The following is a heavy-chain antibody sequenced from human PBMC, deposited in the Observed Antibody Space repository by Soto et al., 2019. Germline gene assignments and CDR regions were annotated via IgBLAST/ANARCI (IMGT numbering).Heavy chain of an antibody. D-gene: IGHD2-2*01. Sequence: SSETLSLTCTVSGGSISSYYWSWIRQPPGKGLEWIGEINHSGSTNYNPSLKSRVTISVDTSKNQFSLKLSSVTAADTAVYYCARKDIVVVPAAIWFDPWGQGTLVTVSS. CDR2: INHSGST. CDR3: ARKDIVVVPAAIWFDP. CDR1: GGSISSYY. J-gene: IGHJ5*02. V-gene: IGHV4-59*12.